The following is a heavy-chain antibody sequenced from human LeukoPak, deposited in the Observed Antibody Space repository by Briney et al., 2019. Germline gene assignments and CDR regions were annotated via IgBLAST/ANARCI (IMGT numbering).Heavy chain of an antibody. CDR2: ISYDGSNK. Sequence: PGRSLRLSCAASGFTFSSYAMHWVRQAPGKGLEWVAVISYDGSNKYYADSVKGRFTISRDNSKSTLYLQINSLRAEDTAAYYCARDVSGCYDYWGQGTLVTVSS. CDR1: GFTFSSYA. V-gene: IGHV3-30-3*01. CDR3: ARDVSGCYDY. D-gene: IGHD6-19*01. J-gene: IGHJ4*02.